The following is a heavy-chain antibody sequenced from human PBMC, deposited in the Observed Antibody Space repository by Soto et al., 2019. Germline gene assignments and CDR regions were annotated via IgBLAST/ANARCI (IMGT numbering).Heavy chain of an antibody. CDR2: NTHSGST. Sequence: SYTLSLSCASYGGTFYISYWSWIRKPPGKGLEWIGANTHSGSTSYSPPLKHRVPISVDTSKLQSSLMLSSVPAAATAVYCCASSRGGNYGVGDYGLDVSGQKSTVT. V-gene: IGHV4-34*08. J-gene: IGHJ6*02. CDR1: GGTFYISY. D-gene: IGHD4-17*01. CDR3: ASSRGGNYGVGDYGLDV.